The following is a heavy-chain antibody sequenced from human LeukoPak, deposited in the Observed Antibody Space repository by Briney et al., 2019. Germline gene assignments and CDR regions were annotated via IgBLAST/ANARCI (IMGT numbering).Heavy chain of an antibody. V-gene: IGHV3-23*01. CDR1: GFTFSSYA. CDR2: ISGSGGST. D-gene: IGHD1-26*01. J-gene: IGHJ4*02. CDR3: AKVMGVSGSPNFDY. Sequence: SGGSLRLSCAASGFTFSSYAMSWVRQAPGKGLEWVSAISGSGGSTYYADSVKGRFTISRDNSKNTLYLQMNSLRAEDTAVYYCAKVMGVSGSPNFDYWGQGTLVTVSS.